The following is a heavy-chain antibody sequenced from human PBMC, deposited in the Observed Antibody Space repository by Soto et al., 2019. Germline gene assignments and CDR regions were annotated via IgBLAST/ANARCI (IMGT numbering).Heavy chain of an antibody. J-gene: IGHJ5*02. V-gene: IGHV1-69*13. CDR1: GGTFSSYA. Sequence: SEEVACKASGGTFSSYAVSWVRQAPGQGLEWMGGIIPIFGTANYAQKFQGRVTITADESTSTAYMELSSLRSEDTAVYYCARLAPGIDPCGQGTLVTVSS. D-gene: IGHD3-10*01. CDR3: ARLAPGIDP. CDR2: IIPIFGTA.